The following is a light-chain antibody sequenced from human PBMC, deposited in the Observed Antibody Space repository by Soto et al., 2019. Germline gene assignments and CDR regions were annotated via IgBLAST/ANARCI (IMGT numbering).Light chain of an antibody. V-gene: IGKV3-15*01. CDR3: QQYYTTPPT. CDR2: DAS. CDR1: QSVSIN. Sequence: EIQLTQSPATLSVSPGDRATLSCRASQSVSINLAWYQQKPGQAPRLLIYDASTRATGIPARFSGSGSGTELILTISSLQSEDFAVYFCQQYYTTPPTFGQGTKLEIK. J-gene: IGKJ2*01.